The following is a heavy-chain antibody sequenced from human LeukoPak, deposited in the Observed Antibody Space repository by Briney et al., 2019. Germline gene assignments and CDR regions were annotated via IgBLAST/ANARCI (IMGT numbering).Heavy chain of an antibody. CDR2: IKQDGSEK. V-gene: IGHV3-7*01. CDR1: GFTFSSYW. D-gene: IGHD5-24*01. CDR3: AREADDGVYYFDY. Sequence: PAGGSLRLSCAASGFTFSSYWMSWVRQAPGKGLEWVANIKQDGSEKYYVDSVKGRFTISRDNAKNSLFLQMNSLRAEDTAVYYCAREADDGVYYFDYWGQGTLVTVSS. J-gene: IGHJ4*02.